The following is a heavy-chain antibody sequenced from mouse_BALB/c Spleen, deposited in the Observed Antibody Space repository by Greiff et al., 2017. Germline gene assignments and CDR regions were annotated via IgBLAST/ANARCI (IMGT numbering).Heavy chain of an antibody. D-gene: IGHD1-1*01. J-gene: IGHJ3*01. Sequence: VQLQQSGAELVKPGASVKLSCTASGFNIKDTYMHWVKQRPEQGLEWIGRIDPANGNTKYDPKFQGKATITADTSSNTAYLQLSSLTSEDTAVYYCAMDPSYYYGSSCAYWGQGTLVTVSA. CDR2: IDPANGNT. CDR3: AMDPSYYYGSSCAY. V-gene: IGHV14-3*02. CDR1: GFNIKDTY.